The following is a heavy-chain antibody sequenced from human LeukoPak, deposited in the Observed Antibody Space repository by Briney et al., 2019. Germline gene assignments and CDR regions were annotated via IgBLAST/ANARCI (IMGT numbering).Heavy chain of an antibody. J-gene: IGHJ3*02. D-gene: IGHD3-22*01. Sequence: NPGGSLRLSCAASGFTLSRYSMNWVRQAPGKGLEWVSSISSGSSYIYYAGSVKGRFTISRDNAKNSLYLQMNSLRAEDTAVYYCARASWGYDNSGYNPVPAFDIWGQGTMVTVSS. CDR1: GFTLSRYS. CDR2: ISSGSSYI. V-gene: IGHV3-21*01. CDR3: ARASWGYDNSGYNPVPAFDI.